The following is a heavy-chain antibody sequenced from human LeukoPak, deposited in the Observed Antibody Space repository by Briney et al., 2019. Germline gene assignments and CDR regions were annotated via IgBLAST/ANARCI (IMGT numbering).Heavy chain of an antibody. V-gene: IGHV4-34*01. CDR3: AREYQGIAAAGLLYYFDY. J-gene: IGHJ4*02. CDR1: GGSFSGYY. Sequence: SETLSLTCAVYGGSFSGYYWSWIRQPPGKGLEWIGEINHSGSTNYNPSLKSRVTISVDTSKNQFSLKLSSVTAADTAVYYCAREYQGIAAAGLLYYFDYWGQGTLVTVSS. D-gene: IGHD6-13*01. CDR2: INHSGST.